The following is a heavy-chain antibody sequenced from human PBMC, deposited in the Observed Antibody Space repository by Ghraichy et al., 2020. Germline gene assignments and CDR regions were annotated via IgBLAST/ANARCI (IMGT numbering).Heavy chain of an antibody. V-gene: IGHV3-21*06. CDR2: ISGSEGYV. CDR1: GFSFTDHT. J-gene: IGHJ4*02. Sequence: GGSLRLSCLSSGFSFTDHTMTWVRQAPGKGLEWVASISGSEGYVYVADSLKGRVTISRDNANNFLSLQMNSLNVYDTDVDYCSRDVLGLTVAGHGSDFWGQGTLVTVSS. CDR3: SRDVLGLTVAGHGSDF. D-gene: IGHD6-19*01.